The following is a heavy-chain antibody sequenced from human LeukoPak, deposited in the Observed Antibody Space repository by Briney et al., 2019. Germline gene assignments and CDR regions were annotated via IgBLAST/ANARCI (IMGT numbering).Heavy chain of an antibody. CDR1: GYTFTSYA. CDR2: INAGNGNT. CDR3: ARDGFSGSYGWFDP. J-gene: IGHJ5*02. Sequence: ASVKVSCKASGYTFTSYAMHWVRQAPGQRLEWMGWINAGNGNTKYSQKFQGRVTITRDTSASIAYMELSSLRSEDTAVYYCARDGFSGSYGWFDPWGQGTLVTVSS. V-gene: IGHV1-3*01. D-gene: IGHD1-26*01.